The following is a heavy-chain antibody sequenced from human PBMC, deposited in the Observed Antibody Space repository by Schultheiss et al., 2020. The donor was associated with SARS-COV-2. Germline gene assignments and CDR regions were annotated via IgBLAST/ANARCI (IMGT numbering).Heavy chain of an antibody. Sequence: GGSLRLSCAASGFTFSGSAMHWVRQAPGKGLEWVSSISSSSSYIYYADSVKGRFTISRDNAKNSLYLQMNSLRAEDTAVYYCARDWGGKDIEGYWGQGTLVTVSS. CDR2: ISSSSSYI. V-gene: IGHV3-21*01. CDR3: ARDWGGKDIEGY. D-gene: IGHD5-12*01. J-gene: IGHJ4*02. CDR1: GFTFSGSA.